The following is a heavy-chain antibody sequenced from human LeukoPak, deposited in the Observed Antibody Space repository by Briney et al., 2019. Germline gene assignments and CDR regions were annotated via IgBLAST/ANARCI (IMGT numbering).Heavy chain of an antibody. CDR2: VGTAGDT. CDR3: ARSITSIDAFDI. D-gene: IGHD3-10*01. J-gene: IGHJ3*02. CDR1: GFTFSSYD. Sequence: PGGSLRLSCAASGFTFSSYDMHWVRQATGKGLEWVSAVGTAGDTYYPGSVKGRFTISRENAKNSLYLQMNSLRAGDTAVYYCARSITSIDAFDIWGQGTMVTVSS. V-gene: IGHV3-13*01.